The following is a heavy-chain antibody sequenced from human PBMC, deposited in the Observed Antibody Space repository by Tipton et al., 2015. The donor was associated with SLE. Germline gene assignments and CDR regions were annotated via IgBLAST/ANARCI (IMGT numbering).Heavy chain of an antibody. J-gene: IGHJ4*02. D-gene: IGHD2-21*02. CDR1: GGSISSSDYY. Sequence: GLVKPSETLSLTCTVSGGSISSSDYYWVWIRQSPGKGLEWIAYMYYGGSSDYNTSLKSRVTMSVDTSRNRFSLKLTSVTAADAAVYYCAREGDRDYLDFWGQGMLVTVSS. CDR3: AREGDRDYLDF. V-gene: IGHV4-61*05. CDR2: MYYGGSS.